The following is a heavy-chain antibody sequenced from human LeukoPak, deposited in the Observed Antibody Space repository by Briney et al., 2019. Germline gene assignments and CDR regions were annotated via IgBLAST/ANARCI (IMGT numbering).Heavy chain of an antibody. V-gene: IGHV4-39*07. J-gene: IGHJ4*02. CDR3: ARVGVRGVPYY. D-gene: IGHD3-10*01. CDR1: GGSISSSSYY. CDR2: IYYSGST. Sequence: SETLSLTCTVSGGSISSSSYYWGWIRQPPGKGLEWIGSIYYSGSTYYNPSLKSRVTISVDTSKNQFSLKLSSVTAADTAVYYCARVGVRGVPYYWGQGTLVTVSS.